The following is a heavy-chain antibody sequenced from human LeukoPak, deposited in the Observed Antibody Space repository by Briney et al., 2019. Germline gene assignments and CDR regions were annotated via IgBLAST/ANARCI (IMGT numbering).Heavy chain of an antibody. CDR1: GFTVSSNY. J-gene: IGHJ4*02. CDR2: IYSGGST. CDR3: ARQMGNTPGRGFDY. V-gene: IGHV3-53*01. D-gene: IGHD3-10*01. Sequence: GGSLRLSCAASGFTVSSNYMSWVRQAPGKGREWFSVIYSGGSTYYADSVKGRFTISRDNSKNTLYLQMNSLRAEDTAVYYCARQMGNTPGRGFDYWGQGTLVTVSS.